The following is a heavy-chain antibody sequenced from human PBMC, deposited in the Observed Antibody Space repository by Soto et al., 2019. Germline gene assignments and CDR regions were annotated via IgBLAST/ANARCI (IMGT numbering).Heavy chain of an antibody. V-gene: IGHV3-23*01. J-gene: IGHJ6*02. CDR1: GFTFNSYA. CDR3: AKGRITIFGVVNYGMDV. Sequence: AGSLKISCAASGFTFNSYAMTWVRQAPGKGLEWVSAISGSGGSTYYADSVKGRFTISRDNSKNTLYLQMNSLRAEDTAVYYCAKGRITIFGVVNYGMDVWGQGTTVSVSS. CDR2: ISGSGGST. D-gene: IGHD3-3*01.